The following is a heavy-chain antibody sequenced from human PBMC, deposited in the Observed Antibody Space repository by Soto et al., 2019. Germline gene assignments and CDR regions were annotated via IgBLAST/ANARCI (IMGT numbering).Heavy chain of an antibody. Sequence: PSETLSLTCTVSGGSISSGDYYWSWIRQPPGKSMEWIGYIYYSGSTYYNPSLNIRVTISVDTSKNQFSLKLSSVTAADTAVYYFAIAATRHDFWSGYYLYYFDYWGQGTLVTVSS. D-gene: IGHD3-3*01. CDR3: AIAATRHDFWSGYYLYYFDY. CDR1: GGSISSGDYY. CDR2: IYYSGST. J-gene: IGHJ4*02. V-gene: IGHV4-30-4*01.